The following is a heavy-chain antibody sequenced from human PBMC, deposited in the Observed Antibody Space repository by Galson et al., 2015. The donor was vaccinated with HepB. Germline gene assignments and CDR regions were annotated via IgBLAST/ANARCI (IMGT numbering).Heavy chain of an antibody. Sequence: SLRLSCAASGFTVSSNYMSWVRQAPGKGLEWLSVIYTGGSTYYADSVKGRFTISRDNSKNTLYLQMNSLRAEDTAVYYCARITMIVVPSGAFDIWGQGTMVAVSS. CDR2: IYTGGST. D-gene: IGHD3-22*01. J-gene: IGHJ3*02. CDR3: ARITMIVVPSGAFDI. CDR1: GFTVSSNY. V-gene: IGHV3-66*02.